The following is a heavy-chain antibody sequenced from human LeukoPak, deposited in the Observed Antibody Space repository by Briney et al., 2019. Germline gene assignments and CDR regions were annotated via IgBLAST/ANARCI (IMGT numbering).Heavy chain of an antibody. CDR2: ISYDGSNK. D-gene: IGHD2-2*01. Sequence: GGSLRLSCAASGFTFSSYAMHWVRQAPGKGLEWVAVISYDGSNKYYADSVKGRFTISRDNSKNTLYPQMNSLRAEDTAVYYCASDFLVVVPAAIYHYWGQGTLVTVSS. CDR3: ASDFLVVVPAAIYHY. V-gene: IGHV3-30-3*01. J-gene: IGHJ4*02. CDR1: GFTFSSYA.